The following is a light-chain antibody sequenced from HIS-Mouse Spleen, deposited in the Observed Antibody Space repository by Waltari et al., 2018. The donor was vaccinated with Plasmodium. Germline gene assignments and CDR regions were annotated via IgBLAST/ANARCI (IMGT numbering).Light chain of an antibody. J-gene: IGLJ2*01. CDR2: EES. CDR1: ALPKKY. V-gene: IGLV3-10*01. CDR3: YSTDSSGNHRV. Sequence: SYELTQPPSVSVSPGQTARITCSGDALPKKYAYWYQQKYGQAPVLVIYEESKRPSGIPERFCGASSVTMATLTISGAQVEDEADYYCYSTDSSGNHRVFGGGTKLTVL.